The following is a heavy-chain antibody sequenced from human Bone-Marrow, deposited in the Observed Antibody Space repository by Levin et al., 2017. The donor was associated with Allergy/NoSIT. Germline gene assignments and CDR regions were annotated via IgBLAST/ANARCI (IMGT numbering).Heavy chain of an antibody. Sequence: GESLKISCAASGFTFPNAWMHWVRQAPGKGLEWVGRIRSKKDGETTDYTTPVKGRFTISREDSKNTLYLQMNSLKTEDTAVYFCTRGGPSGSYLDYWGQGTLVTVSS. V-gene: IGHV3-15*01. CDR1: GFTFPNAW. CDR3: TRGGPSGSYLDY. CDR2: IRSKKDGETT. D-gene: IGHD3-16*01. J-gene: IGHJ4*02.